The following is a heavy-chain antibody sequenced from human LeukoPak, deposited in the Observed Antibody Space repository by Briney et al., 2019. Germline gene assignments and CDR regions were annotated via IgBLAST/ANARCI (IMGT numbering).Heavy chain of an antibody. CDR3: AKLSRDAFDI. D-gene: IGHD5-18*01. CDR2: ISSSSSYI. J-gene: IGHJ3*02. CDR1: GFTFSSYS. V-gene: IGHV3-21*01. Sequence: GGSLRLSCAASGFTFSSYSMNWVRQAPGKGLEWVSSISSSSSYIYYADSVKGRFTISRDNAKNSLYLQMNSLRADDTAVYYCAKLSRDAFDIWGQGTMVTVSS.